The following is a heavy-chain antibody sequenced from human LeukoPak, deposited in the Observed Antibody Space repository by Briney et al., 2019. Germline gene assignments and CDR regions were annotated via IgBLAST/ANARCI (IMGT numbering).Heavy chain of an antibody. V-gene: IGHV4-30-2*01. Sequence: SSETLSLTCTVSGGSISSGGYYWSWIRQPPGKGLEWIGYIYHSGSTYYNPSLKSRVTISVDRSKNQFSLKLSSVTAADTAVYYCARALGYCSSTSCKTSVRPWYFDLWGRGTLVTVSS. CDR3: ARALGYCSSTSCKTSVRPWYFDL. D-gene: IGHD2-2*01. J-gene: IGHJ2*01. CDR2: IYHSGST. CDR1: GGSISSGGYY.